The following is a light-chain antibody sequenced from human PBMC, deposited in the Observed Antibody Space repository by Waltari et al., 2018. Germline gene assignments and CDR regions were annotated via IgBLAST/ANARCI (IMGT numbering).Light chain of an antibody. CDR2: DVS. CDR3: NSYAGSSSWV. CDR1: SSDVGFYNY. Sequence: QSALTQPASVSGSPGQSITISCTGTSSDVGFYNYVSWYQHHPAKAPKLIIYDVSERPSGVSDRCSGSKSGNTASLTISGLQAEDESDYYCNSYAGSSSWVFGGGTKLTVL. V-gene: IGLV2-14*03. J-gene: IGLJ3*02.